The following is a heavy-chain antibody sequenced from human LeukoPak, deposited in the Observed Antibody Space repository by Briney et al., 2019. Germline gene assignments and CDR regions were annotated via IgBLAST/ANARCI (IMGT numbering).Heavy chain of an antibody. Sequence: PSETLSLTCTVSGGSISSSSYYWGWIRQPPGKGLEWIGSIYYSGSTYYNPSLKSRVTISVDTSKNQFSLKLSSVTAADTAVYYCARESGIAARQEDYWGQGTLVTVSS. D-gene: IGHD6-6*01. CDR3: ARESGIAARQEDY. CDR1: GGSISSSSYY. V-gene: IGHV4-39*07. CDR2: IYYSGST. J-gene: IGHJ4*02.